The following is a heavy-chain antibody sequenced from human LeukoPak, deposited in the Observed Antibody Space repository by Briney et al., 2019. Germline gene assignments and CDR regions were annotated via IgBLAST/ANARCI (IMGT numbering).Heavy chain of an antibody. V-gene: IGHV3-30*18. D-gene: IGHD6-13*01. J-gene: IGHJ4*02. Sequence: GRSLRLSCAASGFTFSSYGMHWVRQAPGKGLEWVAVISYDGSNKYYADSVKGRFTISRDNSKNTLYLQMNSLRAEDTAVYYCAKIAAAGKSWDVFDYWGQGTLVTVSS. CDR2: ISYDGSNK. CDR1: GFTFSSYG. CDR3: AKIAAAGKSWDVFDY.